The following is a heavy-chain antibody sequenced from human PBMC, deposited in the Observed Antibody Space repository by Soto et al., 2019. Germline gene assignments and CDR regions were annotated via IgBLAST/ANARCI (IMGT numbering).Heavy chain of an antibody. V-gene: IGHV3-30-3*01. CDR1: GFTFSSYA. CDR3: ASSLVCGGSCLSNYYYYGMDV. J-gene: IGHJ6*02. Sequence: GGSLRLSCAASGFTFSSYAMHWVRQAPGKGLEWVAVISYDGSNKYYADSVKGRFTISRDNSKNTLYLQMNSLRAEDTAVYYCASSLVCGGSCLSNYYYYGMDVWGQGTTVTVSS. D-gene: IGHD2-15*01. CDR2: ISYDGSNK.